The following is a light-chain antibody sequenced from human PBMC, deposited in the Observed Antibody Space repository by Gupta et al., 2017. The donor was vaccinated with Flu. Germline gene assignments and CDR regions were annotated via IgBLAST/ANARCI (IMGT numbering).Light chain of an antibody. CDR2: WAS. V-gene: IGKV4-1*01. J-gene: IGKJ3*01. CDR3: QQEVSIPFA. Sequence: VMTQPPYSLILSLGERATINCKTSQYLCYSRNNQNYLSWYQQPPGQPPKLLIYWASRRDSGVPDRFSGRGSGTDFNLTISDLQAEDVGFYYCQQEVSIPFAFGHGTQV. CDR1: QYLCYSRNNQNY.